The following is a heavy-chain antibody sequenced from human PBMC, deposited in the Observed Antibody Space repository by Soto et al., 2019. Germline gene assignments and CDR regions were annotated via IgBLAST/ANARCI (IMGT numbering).Heavy chain of an antibody. D-gene: IGHD2-15*01. Sequence: TLSLTCTVSGGSISSSSYYWGWIRQPPGKGLEWIGSIYYSGSTYYNPSLKSRVTISADTSMNQFSLKLSSVTAADTAVYYCARDIVVVVAANNWFDPWGQGTLVTVSS. V-gene: IGHV4-39*01. CDR3: ARDIVVVVAANNWFDP. J-gene: IGHJ5*02. CDR1: GGSISSSSYY. CDR2: IYYSGST.